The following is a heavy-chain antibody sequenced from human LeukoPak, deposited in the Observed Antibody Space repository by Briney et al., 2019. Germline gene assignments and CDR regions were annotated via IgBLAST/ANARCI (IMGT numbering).Heavy chain of an antibody. CDR1: GFTVSSNY. J-gene: IGHJ4*02. Sequence: PGGSLRLSCAASGFTVSSNYMSWVRQAPGKGLEWVSIIYSGGSTFYADSVKGRFTISRDNAKNSLYLQMNSLRAEDTAVYYCATLLLVCEACHNDYWGQGTLVTVSS. D-gene: IGHD3-10*01. CDR2: IYSGGST. V-gene: IGHV3-53*01. CDR3: ATLLLVCEACHNDY.